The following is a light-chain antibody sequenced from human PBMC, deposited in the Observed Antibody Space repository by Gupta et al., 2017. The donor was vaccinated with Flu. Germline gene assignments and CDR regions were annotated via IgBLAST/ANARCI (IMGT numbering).Light chain of an antibody. Sequence: TLCFAPREQAHPSCGASQSVSSGYLAWYQQRPGLAPRLLIYDASNRVAGIPDRFSGSGSGTDFTLTISGLESEDFAVYYCQHYGSSTATFGQGTKVEIK. CDR1: QSVSSGY. CDR3: QHYGSSTAT. V-gene: IGKV3D-20*01. CDR2: DAS. J-gene: IGKJ1*01.